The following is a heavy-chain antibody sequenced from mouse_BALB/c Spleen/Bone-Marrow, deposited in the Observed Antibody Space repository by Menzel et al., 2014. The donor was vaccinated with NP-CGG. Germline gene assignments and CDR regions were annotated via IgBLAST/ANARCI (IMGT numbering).Heavy chain of an antibody. CDR3: TRGGNWEDFDY. CDR1: GFTFSSFG. D-gene: IGHD4-1*01. Sequence: EVQVVESGGGLVQPGGSRKLSCAASGFTFSSFGMHWVRQAPEKGLEWVAYISSGSSTIYYADTVKGRFTISRDNPKNTLFLQMTSLRSGDTAMYYCTRGGNWEDFDYWGQGTTLTVSS. CDR2: ISSGSSTI. J-gene: IGHJ2*01. V-gene: IGHV5-17*02.